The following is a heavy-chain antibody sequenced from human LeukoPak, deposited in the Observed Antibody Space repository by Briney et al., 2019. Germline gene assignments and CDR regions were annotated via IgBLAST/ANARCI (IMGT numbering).Heavy chain of an antibody. CDR1: GFTFSSYS. V-gene: IGHV3-21*01. CDR2: ISSSSSYI. Sequence: GGSLRLSCAASGFTFSSYSMNWVHQAPGKGLEWVSSISSSSSYIYYADSVKGRFTISRDNAKNSLYLQMNSLRAEDTAVYYCARGKVLLWFGESLDYWGQGTLVTVSS. CDR3: ARGKVLLWFGESLDY. D-gene: IGHD3-10*01. J-gene: IGHJ4*02.